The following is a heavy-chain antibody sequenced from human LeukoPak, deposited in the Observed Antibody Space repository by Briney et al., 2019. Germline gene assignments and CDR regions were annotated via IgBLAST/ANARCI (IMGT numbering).Heavy chain of an antibody. CDR1: GFTFSTYG. Sequence: GGSLRLSCAASGFTFSTYGMHWVRQAPGKGLEWVAVISYDGRNQYYADSVKGRFTISRDNSENTLYLQMNSLIPEDTAVYYCAKGSAYGDYYYYGMDVWGQGITVTVSS. V-gene: IGHV3-30*18. CDR3: AKGSAYGDYYYYGMDV. D-gene: IGHD4-17*01. CDR2: ISYDGRNQ. J-gene: IGHJ6*02.